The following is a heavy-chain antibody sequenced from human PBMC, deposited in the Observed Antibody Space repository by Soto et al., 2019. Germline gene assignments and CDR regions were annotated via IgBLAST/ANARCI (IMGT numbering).Heavy chain of an antibody. CDR2: IDWEDDK. CDR1: GFSLSSYGLC. J-gene: IGHJ4*02. D-gene: IGHD1-26*01. Sequence: SGPTLVNPTQTLTLTCDFSGFSLSSYGLCVSWIRQSPGKALEWLGLIDWEDDKFCRKSLRTRVTISKGTSKNRVVLTMTNMDPTDTGTYYCARSRFSGSSRYYFDFWGQGTLVTVSS. V-gene: IGHV2-70*01. CDR3: ARSRFSGSSRYYFDF.